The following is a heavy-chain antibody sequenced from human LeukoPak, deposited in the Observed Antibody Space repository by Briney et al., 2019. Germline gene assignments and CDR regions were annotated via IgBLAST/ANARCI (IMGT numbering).Heavy chain of an antibody. CDR3: AKDKGFAEIAVVVLTTHVWTFDY. J-gene: IGHJ4*02. Sequence: GLSLTLSCAASGFTFSSYVMHWIRQAPGKGLEWVAFIRYDGSNTYYADSVKGRLTISRDNSKNTPYLQMNRLRAEDTTVYYCAKDKGFAEIAVVVLTTHVWTFDYWGQGTLVIVSS. D-gene: IGHD2-15*01. V-gene: IGHV3-30*02. CDR2: IRYDGSNT. CDR1: GFTFSSYV.